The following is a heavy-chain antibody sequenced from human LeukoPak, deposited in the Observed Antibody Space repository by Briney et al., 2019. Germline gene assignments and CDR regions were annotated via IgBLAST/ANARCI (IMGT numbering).Heavy chain of an antibody. V-gene: IGHV4-39*01. CDR1: GDSISSTTYN. D-gene: IGHD4-17*01. CDR3: AAWYGDPHLGDY. CDR2: IYYTGIT. J-gene: IGHJ4*02. Sequence: SSETLSLTCTVSGDSISSTTYNWGWIRQPPGKGLEWIGSIYYTGITYYNPSLKSRVTMSIDTSENQFSLNLNSVTAADTAVYYCAAWYGDPHLGDYWGQGTLVTVSS.